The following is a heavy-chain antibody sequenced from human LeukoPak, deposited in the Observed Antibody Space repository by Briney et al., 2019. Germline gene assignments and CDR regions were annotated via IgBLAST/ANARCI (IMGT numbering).Heavy chain of an antibody. V-gene: IGHV4-4*07. D-gene: IGHD1-26*01. Sequence: SETLSLTCTVSGGSISSYYWSWIRQPAVKGLEWIGRIYTSGSTNYNPSLKSRVTMSVDTSKNQFSLKLSSVTAADTAVYYCASGVGATGLDAFDIWGQGTMVTVSS. CDR2: IYTSGST. CDR1: GGSISSYY. J-gene: IGHJ3*02. CDR3: ASGVGATGLDAFDI.